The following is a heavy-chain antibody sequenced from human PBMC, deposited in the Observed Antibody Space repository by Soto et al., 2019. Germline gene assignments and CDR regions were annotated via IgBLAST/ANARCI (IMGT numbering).Heavy chain of an antibody. CDR1: GFTFSSYG. CDR2: IWYDGTNK. J-gene: IGHJ3*02. Sequence: GGSLRLSCAASGFTFSSYGMHWVRQAPGKGLEWVAVIWYDGTNKYYADSGKGRFTISRDNSKNTLYLQMNSLGAEDAAVYACARGAPDGPRVDDAFDIWGQGTMVTVSS. V-gene: IGHV3-33*08. CDR3: ARGAPDGPRVDDAFDI.